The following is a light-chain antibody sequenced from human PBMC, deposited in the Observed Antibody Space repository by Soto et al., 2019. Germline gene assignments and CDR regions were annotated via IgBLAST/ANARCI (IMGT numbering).Light chain of an antibody. Sequence: EIVMTQSPDPLSVSPGERATLSCRASQSVSSNLAWYQQKPGQAPRLLIYGASTRATGIPARFSGSGSGTEFTLTISSLQSEDFAVYYCQQYNNWPPMYTFGQGTELDI. V-gene: IGKV3-15*01. CDR3: QQYNNWPPMYT. CDR1: QSVSSN. CDR2: GAS. J-gene: IGKJ2*01.